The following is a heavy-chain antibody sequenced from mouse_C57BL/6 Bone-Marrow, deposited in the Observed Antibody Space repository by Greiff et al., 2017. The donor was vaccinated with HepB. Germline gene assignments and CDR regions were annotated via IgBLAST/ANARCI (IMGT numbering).Heavy chain of an antibody. V-gene: IGHV14-4*01. D-gene: IGHD2-3*01. CDR3: TSIYDGYCYFAY. CDR1: GFNIKDDY. Sequence: VQLQQSGAGLVRPGASVKLSCTASGFNIKDDYMHWVKQRPEQGLEWIGWIDPENGDTEYASKFQGKATITADTSSNTAYLQLSSLTSEDTAVYYCTSIYDGYCYFAYWGQGTLVTVSA. J-gene: IGHJ3*01. CDR2: IDPENGDT.